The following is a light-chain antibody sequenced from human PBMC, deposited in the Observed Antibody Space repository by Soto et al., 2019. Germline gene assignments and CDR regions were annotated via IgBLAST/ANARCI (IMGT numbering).Light chain of an antibody. CDR1: QSVSNN. Sequence: EVVMTQSPATLSVSPGERATPSCRASQSVSNNYLAWYQQKPGQAPRLLIYGASNRATGTPDRISGSGSGTEFTLTISSLQSEDFAIYFCQQYYNWPRTFGQGTKVDIK. J-gene: IGKJ1*01. CDR2: GAS. CDR3: QQYYNWPRT. V-gene: IGKV3D-15*01.